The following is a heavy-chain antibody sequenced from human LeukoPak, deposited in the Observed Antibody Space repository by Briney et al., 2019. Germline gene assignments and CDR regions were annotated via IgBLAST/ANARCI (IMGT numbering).Heavy chain of an antibody. CDR2: ISYRGTT. D-gene: IGHD6-25*01. Sequence: SETLSLTCTVSGGSISTSSYCWGWIRQPPGKGLEWIGSISYRGTTYYNPSLKSRVTISVDTSNNQFSLRLTSATAADTAVYFCARHPSSAWHADYWGHGTLVTVSS. CDR3: ARHPSSAWHADY. CDR1: GGSISTSSYC. V-gene: IGHV4-39*01. J-gene: IGHJ4*01.